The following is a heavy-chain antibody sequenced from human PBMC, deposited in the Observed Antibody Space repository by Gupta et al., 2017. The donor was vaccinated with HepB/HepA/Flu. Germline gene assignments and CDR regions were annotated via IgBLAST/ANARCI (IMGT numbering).Heavy chain of an antibody. V-gene: IGHV3-23*01. Sequence: DVQLLQSGGGSVQPGGSLRVSCLGSGFTFRNYAMSWVRQAPGKGLEWVSFISISGGSTYYADSVKGRFTISRDNSKNTLDLQMNNLRVEDAAVYYCAKYSFAGATNDYFDYWGQGTLVSVSS. CDR3: AKYSFAGATNDYFDY. CDR2: ISISGGST. J-gene: IGHJ4*02. D-gene: IGHD1-26*01. CDR1: GFTFRNYA.